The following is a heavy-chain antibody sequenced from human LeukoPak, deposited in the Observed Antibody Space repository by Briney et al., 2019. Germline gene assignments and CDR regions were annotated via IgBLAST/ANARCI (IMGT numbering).Heavy chain of an antibody. J-gene: IGHJ6*02. Sequence: SGGSLRLSCAASGFTFSSYAMSWVRQAPGKGLEWVSAISGSGGSTYYADSVKGRFTISRDNSKNTLYLQMNSLRAEDTAVYYCAKDIHDSSGYYYWDYYYYGMDVWGQGTTVTVSS. CDR3: AKDIHDSSGYYYWDYYYYGMDV. CDR2: ISGSGGST. V-gene: IGHV3-23*01. CDR1: GFTFSSYA. D-gene: IGHD3-22*01.